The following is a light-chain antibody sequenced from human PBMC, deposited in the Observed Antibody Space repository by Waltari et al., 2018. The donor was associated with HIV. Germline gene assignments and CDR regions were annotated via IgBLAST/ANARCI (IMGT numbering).Light chain of an antibody. CDR3: CSYAGSSTFV. CDR2: AVS. V-gene: IGLV2-23*02. J-gene: IGLJ1*01. Sequence: QSALPQPASASGSPRQSITISCTSTSSSVGSYNLVPWYQLHPGKAPKLMIYAVSTRPAGVSNRFSGSKSGNTASLTISGLQAEDEADYYCCSYAGSSTFVFGTGTKVTVL. CDR1: SSSVGSYNL.